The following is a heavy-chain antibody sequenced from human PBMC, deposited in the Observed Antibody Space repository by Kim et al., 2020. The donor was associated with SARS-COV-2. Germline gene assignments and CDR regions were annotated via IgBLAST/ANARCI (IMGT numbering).Heavy chain of an antibody. V-gene: IGHV1-18*01. Sequence: ASVKVSCKASGYTFTSHGISWVRQAPGQGLEWMGRISPYNGNTNYAQKLQGRVTMTTDTSTSTAYMELRSLTSDDTAVYYCARDRAYSSGWNYYYYYGMDVSGQGTTVTVSS. CDR1: GYTFTSHG. CDR2: ISPYNGNT. D-gene: IGHD6-19*01. CDR3: ARDRAYSSGWNYYYYYGMDV. J-gene: IGHJ6*02.